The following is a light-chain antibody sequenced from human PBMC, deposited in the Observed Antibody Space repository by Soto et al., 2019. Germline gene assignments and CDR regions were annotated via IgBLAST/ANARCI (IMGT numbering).Light chain of an antibody. CDR3: QQYGSSLWT. J-gene: IGKJ1*01. CDR2: GAS. CDR1: QSVSSSY. V-gene: IGKV3-20*01. Sequence: ETVLTQSPGTLSLSPGERATLSCRASQSVSSSYLAWYQQKPGQAPRLLIYGASSRATGIPDRFSGSGSGTDFTLTISRLEPEDFAVYYCQQYGSSLWTFGQGTQVEIK.